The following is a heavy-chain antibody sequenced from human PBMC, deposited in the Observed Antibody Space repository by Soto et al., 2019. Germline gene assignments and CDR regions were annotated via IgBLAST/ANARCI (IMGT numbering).Heavy chain of an antibody. V-gene: IGHV4-39*01. Sequence: SETLSLTCTVSGGSISSSSYYWGWIRQPPGKGLEWIGSIYYSGSTYYNPSLKSRVTISVDTSKNQFSLKLSSVTAADTAVYYCARSAMITFGDFRRHFDYWGQGTLVTVSS. CDR1: GGSISSSSYY. J-gene: IGHJ4*02. CDR2: IYYSGST. CDR3: ARSAMITFGDFRRHFDY. D-gene: IGHD3-16*01.